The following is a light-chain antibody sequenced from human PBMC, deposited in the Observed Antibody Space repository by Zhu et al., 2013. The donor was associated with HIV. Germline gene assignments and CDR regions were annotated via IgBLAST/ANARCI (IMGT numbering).Light chain of an antibody. V-gene: IGLV1-51*01. CDR3: GTWDNSLGVHVI. CDR1: SSNIGAGYD. Sequence: QSVLTQPPSVSGAPGQRLTISCTGSSSNIGAGYDVSWYQQLPGTAPKLLIYDNNKRPSGTPDRFSGSKSGTSATLGITGLQTGDEADYYCGTWDNSLGVHVIFGGGTKLTVL. CDR2: DNN. J-gene: IGLJ2*01.